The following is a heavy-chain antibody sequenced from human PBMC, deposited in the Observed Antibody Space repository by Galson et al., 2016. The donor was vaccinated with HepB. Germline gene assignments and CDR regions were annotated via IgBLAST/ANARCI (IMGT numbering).Heavy chain of an antibody. Sequence: TLSLTCTVSGGSISSGGYYWSWIRQHPGKGLEWIGYIYYSGRTYYNPALKSRVTISVDTSKNQFSLKLSSVTAADTAVYYCAGRDYYDSSGYYYWGQGTLVTVSS. V-gene: IGHV4-31*03. CDR2: IYYSGRT. CDR3: AGRDYYDSSGYYY. J-gene: IGHJ4*02. D-gene: IGHD3-22*01. CDR1: GGSISSGGYY.